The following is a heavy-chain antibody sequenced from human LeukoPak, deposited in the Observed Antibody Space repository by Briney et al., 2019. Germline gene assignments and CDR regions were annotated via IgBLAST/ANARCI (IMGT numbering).Heavy chain of an antibody. V-gene: IGHV3-21*01. CDR2: ISSSSSYI. D-gene: IGHD5-18*01. Sequence: GGSLRLSCAASGFTFSSYSMNWVRQAPGKGLEWVSSISSSSSYIYYADSVKGRFTISRDNAKNSLYLQMNSLRAEDTAVYYCATLGTAMVTYWGQGTLVTVSS. CDR3: ATLGTAMVTY. CDR1: GFTFSSYS. J-gene: IGHJ4*02.